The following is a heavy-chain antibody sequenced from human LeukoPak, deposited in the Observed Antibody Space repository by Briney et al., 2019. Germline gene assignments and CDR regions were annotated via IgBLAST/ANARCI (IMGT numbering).Heavy chain of an antibody. J-gene: IGHJ3*02. CDR3: ARHLTIGYYYDSSLHAFDI. Sequence: PSETLSLTCTVSGGSISSSSYYWGWIRQPPGKGLEWIGSIYYSGSTYYNPSLRSRVTISVDTSKNQFSLKLTSVTAADTTVYYCARHLTIGYYYDSSLHAFDIWGQGTMVTVSS. V-gene: IGHV4-39*01. CDR1: GGSISSSSYY. CDR2: IYYSGST. D-gene: IGHD3-22*01.